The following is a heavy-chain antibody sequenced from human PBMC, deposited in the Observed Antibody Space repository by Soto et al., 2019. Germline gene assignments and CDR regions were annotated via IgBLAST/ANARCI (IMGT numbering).Heavy chain of an antibody. Sequence: AXETLSLTCSVSGASVAGGSYYWSWVRQPPGKGLEWIGYIPSRGRPFYNPSLTSRGTISADTSKNQLSLQLASVTAADTAVYYCARGTYSGYDFGLWGQGTLVTVSS. CDR2: IPSRGRP. D-gene: IGHD5-12*01. CDR1: GASVAGGSYY. J-gene: IGHJ5*02. CDR3: ARGTYSGYDFGL. V-gene: IGHV4-30-4*01.